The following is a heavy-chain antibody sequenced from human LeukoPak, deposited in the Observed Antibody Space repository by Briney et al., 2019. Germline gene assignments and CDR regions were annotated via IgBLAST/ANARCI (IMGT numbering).Heavy chain of an antibody. CDR3: AKDLTSVGATNY. CDR1: AFSFSSYS. CDR2: ISSSSSYI. Sequence: PGGSLRLSCAASAFSFSSYSMNWVRQAPGKGLEWVSSISSSSSYISYADSVKGRFTISRDNAKNSLYLQMNSLRAEDTAVYFCAKDLTSVGATNYWGQGTQVTVSS. D-gene: IGHD1-26*01. V-gene: IGHV3-21*04. J-gene: IGHJ4*02.